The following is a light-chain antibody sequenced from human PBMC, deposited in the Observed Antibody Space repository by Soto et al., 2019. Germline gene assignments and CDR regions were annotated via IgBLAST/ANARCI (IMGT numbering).Light chain of an antibody. V-gene: IGLV1-51*01. CDR1: TSNIGNNY. CDR2: DNT. CDR3: ASWDGSLTAVV. Sequence: QSALTQPPSVSAAPGQKVTISCSGTTSNIGNNYVSWYQHLPGTAPKLLIYDNTKRPSGILDRFSGSKSGTSATLGITGLQTGDEAFYYCASWDGSLTAVVFGGGTKLTVL. J-gene: IGLJ3*02.